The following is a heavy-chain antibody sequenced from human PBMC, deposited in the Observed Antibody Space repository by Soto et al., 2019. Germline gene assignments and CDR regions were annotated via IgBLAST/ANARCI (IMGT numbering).Heavy chain of an antibody. D-gene: IGHD3-22*01. Sequence: SVKVYCKASGGTFSSYAISWVRQAPVQGLEWMGGIIPIFGTANYAQKFQGRVTITADESTSTAYMELSSLRSEDTAVYYCSYYYDSSGYYTGSAFDIWGQGTMVTVSS. CDR1: GGTFSSYA. J-gene: IGHJ3*02. CDR2: IIPIFGTA. V-gene: IGHV1-69*13. CDR3: SYYYDSSGYYTGSAFDI.